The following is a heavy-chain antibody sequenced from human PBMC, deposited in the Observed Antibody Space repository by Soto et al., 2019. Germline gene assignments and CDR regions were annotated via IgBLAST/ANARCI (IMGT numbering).Heavy chain of an antibody. V-gene: IGHV4-31*06. Sequence: QVQLQESGPGLVKPSQTLSLTCFVSGGSINSGTYYWSWIRQHPERGLEWIGYISSRGDTYYRPSLKSRRTISADTSRSLISLKLTSATAADAAVYYARGRASGDHWLSIGGEDNYYGLDVWGQGTTVAVS. CDR3: RGRASGDHWLSIGGEDNYYGLDV. J-gene: IGHJ6*02. D-gene: IGHD3-10*01. CDR1: GGSINSGTYY. CDR2: ISSRGDT.